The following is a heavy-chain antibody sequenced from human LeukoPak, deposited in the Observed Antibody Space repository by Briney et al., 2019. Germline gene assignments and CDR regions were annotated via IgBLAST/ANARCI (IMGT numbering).Heavy chain of an antibody. CDR1: GFTFSSYG. D-gene: IGHD6-19*01. CDR3: ARDLEVIAVAAPSAY. V-gene: IGHV3-33*01. Sequence: GGSLRLSCAASGFTFSSYGMHWVRQAPGKGLEWVAVIWYDGSNKYYADSVKGRFTISRDNSKNTLYLQMNSLRAEDTAVYYCARDLEVIAVAAPSAYWGQGTLVTVSS. CDR2: IWYDGSNK. J-gene: IGHJ4*02.